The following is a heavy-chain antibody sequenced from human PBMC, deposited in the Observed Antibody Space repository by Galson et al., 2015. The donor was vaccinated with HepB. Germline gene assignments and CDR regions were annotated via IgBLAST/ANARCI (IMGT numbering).Heavy chain of an antibody. V-gene: IGHV3-7*01. D-gene: IGHD2-2*02. CDR1: GFDFSAYW. Sequence: SLRLSCAASGFDFSAYWMGWVRQAPGKGLERVANIKEDGGEKYYLGSVRGRFTISRDNAKNSLFLQMTSLRVEDTGIYYCTRHTRGSPEDYWGQGTLVTVSP. J-gene: IGHJ4*02. CDR2: IKEDGGEK. CDR3: TRHTRGSPEDY.